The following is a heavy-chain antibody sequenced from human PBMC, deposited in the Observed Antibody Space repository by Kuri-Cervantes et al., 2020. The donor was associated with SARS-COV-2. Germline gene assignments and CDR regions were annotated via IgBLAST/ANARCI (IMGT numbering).Heavy chain of an antibody. CDR1: GFSFKTYA. CDR2: INDDGDRT. V-gene: IGHV3-23*01. CDR3: AHTLGRGVYRANSWYDP. D-gene: IGHD3-10*01. J-gene: IGHJ5*02. Sequence: GGSLRLSCEASGFSFKTYAMSWVRQGPGKGLEWVSGINDDGDRTYYADSVKGRFTISRDNFKNILYLQMSSLRVEDTGVYYCAHTLGRGVYRANSWYDPWGQGTVVTVSS.